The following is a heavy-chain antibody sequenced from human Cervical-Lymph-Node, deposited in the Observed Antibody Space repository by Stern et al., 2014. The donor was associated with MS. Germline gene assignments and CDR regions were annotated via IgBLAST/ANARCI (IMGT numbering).Heavy chain of an antibody. J-gene: IGHJ4*02. CDR2: INPSGGTT. CDR1: GYTFTSYH. D-gene: IGHD2-2*01. V-gene: IGHV1-46*01. Sequence: QVQLVQSGAEVKEPGASVKVSCKASGYTFTSYHMHWVRQAPGQGLEWMGIINPSGGTTTYAQKFQGRITMTRDTSTSTVYMELSSLRSEDTAVYYCARRTSTLDYWGQGTLVTVSS. CDR3: ARRTSTLDY.